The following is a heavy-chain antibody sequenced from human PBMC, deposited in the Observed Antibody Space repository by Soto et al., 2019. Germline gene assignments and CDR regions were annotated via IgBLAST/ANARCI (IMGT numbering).Heavy chain of an antibody. D-gene: IGHD6-13*01. CDR1: GGSILGAY. J-gene: IGHJ4*02. V-gene: IGHV4-59*01. Sequence: PLXTLSLTCIVAGGSILGAYWSWIMQPPGKGLEWIGYIYYSGSTNYNPALKSRVTISVDTSKNQFSLKLSSVTAADTAVYYCARERIAAAGTRLIDYWGQGTLVTVSS. CDR3: ARERIAAAGTRLIDY. CDR2: IYYSGST.